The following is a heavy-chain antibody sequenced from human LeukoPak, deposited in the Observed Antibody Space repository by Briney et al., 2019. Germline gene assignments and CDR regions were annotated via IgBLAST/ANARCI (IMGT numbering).Heavy chain of an antibody. CDR3: ARVGGDYSVDY. Sequence: SETLSHTCAVYGGSFSGYYWSWIRQPPGKGLEWIGEINHSGSTNYNPSLKSRVTISVDTSKNQFSLKLSSVTAADTAVYYCARVGGDYSVDYWGQGTLVTVSS. V-gene: IGHV4-34*01. J-gene: IGHJ4*02. D-gene: IGHD2-15*01. CDR1: GGSFSGYY. CDR2: INHSGST.